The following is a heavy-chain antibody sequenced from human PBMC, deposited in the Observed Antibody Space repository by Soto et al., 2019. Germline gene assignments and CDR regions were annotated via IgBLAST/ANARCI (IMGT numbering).Heavy chain of an antibody. J-gene: IGHJ5*02. D-gene: IGHD2-2*01. CDR3: AKGSEYCSSTSCTIDI. V-gene: IGHV3-23*01. CDR2: ISGSGGST. CDR1: GFTFSSYA. Sequence: PGGSLRLSCAASGFTFSSYAMSWVRQAPGKGLEWVSAISGSGGSTYYADSVKGRFTISRDNSKNTLYLQMNSLRAEDTAVYYCAKGSEYCSSTSCTIDIWGQGTLVTVSS.